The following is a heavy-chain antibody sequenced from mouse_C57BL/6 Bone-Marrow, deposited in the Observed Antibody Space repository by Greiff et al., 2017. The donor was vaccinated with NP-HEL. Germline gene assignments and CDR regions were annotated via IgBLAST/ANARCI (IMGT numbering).Heavy chain of an antibody. J-gene: IGHJ2*01. CDR3: ARGGGPYFDY. Sequence: QVQLKQSGAELVRPGASVKLSCKASGYTFTDYYINWVKQRPGQGLEWIARIYPGSGNTYYNEKFKGKTTLTAEKSSSTAYMQLSSLTSEDSAVYFCARGGGPYFDYWGKGTTLTVSS. V-gene: IGHV1-76*01. CDR2: IYPGSGNT. CDR1: GYTFTDYY.